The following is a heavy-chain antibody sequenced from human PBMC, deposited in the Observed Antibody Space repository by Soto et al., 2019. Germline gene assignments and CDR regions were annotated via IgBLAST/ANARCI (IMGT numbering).Heavy chain of an antibody. CDR3: STYWATCRD. Sequence: GGSLRLSCAASGFTFSSAWMNWARQAPGKGPEWVARIKSKAYGETTDYAAPVMGRFTISRDDSKNTLYLQVNTLKSEDTAVYYCSTYWATCRDWGQGTLVTVSS. V-gene: IGHV3-15*01. CDR2: IKSKAYGETT. D-gene: IGHD2-8*02. J-gene: IGHJ1*01. CDR1: GFTFSSAW.